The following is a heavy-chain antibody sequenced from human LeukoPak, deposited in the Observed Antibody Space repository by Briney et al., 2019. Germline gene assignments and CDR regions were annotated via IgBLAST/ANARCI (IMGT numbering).Heavy chain of an antibody. D-gene: IGHD1-26*01. Sequence: PGGSLSLSCAASGFTVSSNYMSWVRQAPGKGLEWVSVIYSGGSTYYADSVKGRFTISRDNSKNTLYLQMNSLRAEDTAVYYCARELHYYYYGMDVWGQGTTVTVSS. CDR1: GFTVSSNY. CDR3: ARELHYYYYGMDV. J-gene: IGHJ6*02. CDR2: IYSGGST. V-gene: IGHV3-66*01.